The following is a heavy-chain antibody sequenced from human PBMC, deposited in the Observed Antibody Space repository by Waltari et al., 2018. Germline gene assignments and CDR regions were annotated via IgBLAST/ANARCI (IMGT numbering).Heavy chain of an antibody. D-gene: IGHD1-26*01. Sequence: QVQLQQWGAGLLKPSENLSLTCAVYGGSFSGYYWSWIRQPPGKGLEWIGEINHSGSTNYNPSLKSRVTISVDTSKNQFSLKLSSVTAADTAVYYCARVPGRAYYFDYWGQGTLVTVSS. CDR3: ARVPGRAYYFDY. J-gene: IGHJ4*02. CDR2: INHSGST. CDR1: GGSFSGYY. V-gene: IGHV4-34*01.